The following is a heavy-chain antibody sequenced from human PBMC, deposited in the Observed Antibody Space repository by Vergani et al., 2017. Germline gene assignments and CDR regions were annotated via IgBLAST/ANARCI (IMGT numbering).Heavy chain of an antibody. CDR1: GGTFSSYA. V-gene: IGHV1-69*01. J-gene: IGHJ6*03. CDR2: IIPIFGTA. CDR3: ARDVGTRGYSYGHYYYYYMDV. D-gene: IGHD5-18*01. Sequence: QVQLVQSGAEVKRPGSSVTVSCKASGGTFSSYAISWVRPAPGQGLEWMGGIIPIFGTANYAQKFQGRVTITADESTSTAYMELSSLRSEDTAVYYCARDVGTRGYSYGHYYYYYMDVWGKGP.